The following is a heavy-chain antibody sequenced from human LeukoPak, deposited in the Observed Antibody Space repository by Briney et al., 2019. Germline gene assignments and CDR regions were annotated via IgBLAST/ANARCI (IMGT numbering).Heavy chain of an antibody. D-gene: IGHD4-4*01. Sequence: ASVKVSCKASGYTFTSYDINWVRQATGQGLEWMGWMNPNSGNIGYAQKFQGRVTMTRNTSISTAYIELSSLRSEDTAVYYCARGVPRLRGLQPNWFDPWGQGTLVTVSS. V-gene: IGHV1-8*01. CDR1: GYTFTSYD. J-gene: IGHJ5*02. CDR2: MNPNSGNI. CDR3: ARGVPRLRGLQPNWFDP.